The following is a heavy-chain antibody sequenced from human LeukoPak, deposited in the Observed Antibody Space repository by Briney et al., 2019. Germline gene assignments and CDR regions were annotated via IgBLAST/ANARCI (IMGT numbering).Heavy chain of an antibody. CDR1: GGSFRGYY. CDR3: ARDYYDNSGDAFDI. D-gene: IGHD3-22*01. V-gene: IGHV4-34*01. CDR2: INHSGST. Sequence: PSETLSHTCAVYGGSFRGYYWIWIRQPPGKGLEWIGEINHSGSTNYNPSLKSRVTISVDTSKRQFSLKLSSVTAAHTAVYYCARDYYDNSGDAFDIWGQGTMVTVSS. J-gene: IGHJ3*02.